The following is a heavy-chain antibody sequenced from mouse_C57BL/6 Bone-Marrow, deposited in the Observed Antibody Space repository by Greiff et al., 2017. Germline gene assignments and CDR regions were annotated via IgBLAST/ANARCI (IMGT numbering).Heavy chain of an antibody. CDR3: ARGNYACFAY. CDR1: GYTFTSYG. D-gene: IGHD2-1*01. Sequence: QVQLQQSGAELARPGASVKLSCKASGYTFTSYGISWVKQRTGQGLEWIGEIYPRSGNTYYNEKFKGKATLTADKSSSTAYMELLLLTSEYSAVYFCARGNYACFAYWGQGTLVTVSA. J-gene: IGHJ3*01. V-gene: IGHV1-81*01. CDR2: IYPRSGNT.